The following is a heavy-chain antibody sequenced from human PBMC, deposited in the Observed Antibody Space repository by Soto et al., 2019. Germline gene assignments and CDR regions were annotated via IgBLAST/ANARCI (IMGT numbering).Heavy chain of an antibody. J-gene: IGHJ6*02. V-gene: IGHV4-34*01. CDR3: ARGSGISIWSGYREPQYYYYGMDV. Sequence: NPSETLSLTCAVYGGSFSGYYWSWIRQPPGKGLEWIGEINHSGSTNYNPSLKSRVTISVDTSKNQFSLKLSSVTAADTAVYYCARGSGISIWSGYREPQYYYYGMDVWGQGTTVTVSS. CDR1: GGSFSGYY. D-gene: IGHD3-3*01. CDR2: INHSGST.